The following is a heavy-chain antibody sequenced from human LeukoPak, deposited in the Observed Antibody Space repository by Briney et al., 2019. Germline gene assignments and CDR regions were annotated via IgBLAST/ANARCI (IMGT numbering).Heavy chain of an antibody. V-gene: IGHV4-4*07. CDR1: GGSISSYY. CDR2: IYTSGST. D-gene: IGHD6-13*01. J-gene: IGHJ4*02. CDR3: ARAYSSSWYLDY. Sequence: SETLSLTCTVSGGSISSYYWSWIRQPAGKGLEWIGRIYTSGSTNCNPSLKSRVTISVDKSKNQFSLKLSSATAADTAVYYCARAYSSSWYLDYWGQGTLVTVSS.